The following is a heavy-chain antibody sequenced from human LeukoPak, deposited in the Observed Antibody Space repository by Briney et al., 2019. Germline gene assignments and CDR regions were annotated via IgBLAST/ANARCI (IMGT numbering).Heavy chain of an antibody. CDR1: GFTFDDYA. V-gene: IGHV3-43*02. J-gene: IGHJ6*02. CDR3: AKTRGSRMVRGVITNYYYGMDV. Sequence: GGSLRLSCAACGFTFDDYAMHWVRQAPGGGLEWVSLISGDGGCTYYADSVKGRFTISRDNSKNSLYLQMNSLRTEDTALYYCAKTRGSRMVRGVITNYYYGMDVWGQGTTVTVSS. D-gene: IGHD3-10*01. CDR2: ISGDGGCT.